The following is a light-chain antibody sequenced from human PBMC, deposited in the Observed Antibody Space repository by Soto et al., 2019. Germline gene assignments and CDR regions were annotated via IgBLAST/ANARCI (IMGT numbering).Light chain of an antibody. J-gene: IGKJ1*01. CDR3: LQHNSYPQR. Sequence: DSQMNQSPYSLSASVGDRVTITCRARQGIRNDLGWYQQKPGKDTKRLIYAASSLHSGVPSRFSGSGSGAEFTLTISSLQPEDFATYGCLQHNSYPQRFGQGTKVEIK. V-gene: IGKV1-17*01. CDR2: AAS. CDR1: QGIRND.